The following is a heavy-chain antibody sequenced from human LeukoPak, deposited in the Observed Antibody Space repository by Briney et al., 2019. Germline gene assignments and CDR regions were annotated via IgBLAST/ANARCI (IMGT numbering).Heavy chain of an antibody. CDR2: IIPIFGTA. V-gene: IGHV1-69*05. Sequence: GASVKVSCKASGGTFSSYAISWVRQAPGQGLEWMGGIIPIFGTANYAQTFQGRGTITTDESTSTAYMELSSLRSEDTAVYYCATPYYDSSGYYFDYWGQGTLVTVSS. J-gene: IGHJ4*02. CDR1: GGTFSSYA. CDR3: ATPYYDSSGYYFDY. D-gene: IGHD3-22*01.